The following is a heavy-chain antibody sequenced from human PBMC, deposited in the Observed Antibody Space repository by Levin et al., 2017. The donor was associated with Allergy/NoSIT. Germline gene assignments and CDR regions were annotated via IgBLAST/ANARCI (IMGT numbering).Heavy chain of an antibody. Sequence: GGSLRLSCAASGFTFSSYGMHWVRQAPGKGLEWVAVIWYDGSNKYYADSVKGRFTISRDNSKNTLYLQMNSLRAEDTAVYYCARGYDPYSSSWYGMDVWGQGTTVTVSS. V-gene: IGHV3-33*01. J-gene: IGHJ6*02. CDR3: ARGYDPYSSSWYGMDV. CDR2: IWYDGSNK. D-gene: IGHD6-13*01. CDR1: GFTFSSYG.